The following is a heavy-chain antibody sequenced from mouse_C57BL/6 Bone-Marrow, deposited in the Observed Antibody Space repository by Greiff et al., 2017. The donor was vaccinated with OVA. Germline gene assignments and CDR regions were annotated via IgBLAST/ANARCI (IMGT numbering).Heavy chain of an antibody. CDR2: INPNNGGT. CDR1: GYTFTDYY. CDR3: ARSVYYYGSERGFAY. Sequence: VQLQQSGPELVKPGASVKISCKASGYTFTDYYMNWVKQSHGKSLEWIGDINPNNGGTSYNQKFKGKATLTVDKYSSTAYMELRSLTSEDSAVYYCARSVYYYGSERGFAYWGQGTLVTVSA. D-gene: IGHD1-1*01. J-gene: IGHJ3*01. V-gene: IGHV1-26*01.